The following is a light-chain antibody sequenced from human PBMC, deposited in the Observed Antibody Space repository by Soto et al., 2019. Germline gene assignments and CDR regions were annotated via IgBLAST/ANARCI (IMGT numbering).Light chain of an antibody. CDR2: GAY. V-gene: IGKV3-15*01. J-gene: IGKJ1*01. CDR3: QQYNNWPPWT. Sequence: EIVMTQSPATLSVSPGERAPLSCRASQSVSSNLAWYQQKPGQAPRLLIYGAYTRATGIPDRFSGSGSGTEFTLTISSLQSEDFAVYYCQQYNNWPPWTFGQGTKVEIK. CDR1: QSVSSN.